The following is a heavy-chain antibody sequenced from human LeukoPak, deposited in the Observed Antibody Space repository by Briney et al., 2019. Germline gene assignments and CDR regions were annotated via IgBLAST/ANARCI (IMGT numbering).Heavy chain of an antibody. CDR3: ARAVAAAFYYYMDV. D-gene: IGHD6-13*01. Sequence: SETLSLTRTVSGYSISSGYYWGWIRQPPGKGLEWIGSIYHSGSTYYNPSLKSRVTISVDTSKNQFSLKLSSVTAADTAVYYCARAVAAAFYYYMDVWGKGTTVTVSS. V-gene: IGHV4-38-2*02. J-gene: IGHJ6*03. CDR2: IYHSGST. CDR1: GYSISSGYY.